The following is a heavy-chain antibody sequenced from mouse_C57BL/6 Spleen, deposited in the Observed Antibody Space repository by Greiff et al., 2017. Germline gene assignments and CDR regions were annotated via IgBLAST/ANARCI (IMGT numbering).Heavy chain of an antibody. V-gene: IGHV10-1*01. CDR1: GFSFNTYA. J-gene: IGHJ4*01. Sequence: EVMLVESGGGLVQPKGSLKLSCAASGFSFNTYAMNWVRQAPGKGLEWVARIRSKSNNYATYYADSVKDRFTISRDDSESMLYLQMNNLKTEDTAMYYCVSYDYDDAMDYWGQGTSVTVSS. D-gene: IGHD2-4*01. CDR3: VSYDYDDAMDY. CDR2: IRSKSNNYAT.